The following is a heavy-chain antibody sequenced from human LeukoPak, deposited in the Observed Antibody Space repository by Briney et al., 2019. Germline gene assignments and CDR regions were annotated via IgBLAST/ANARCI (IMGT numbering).Heavy chain of an antibody. CDR3: ARGDTIYYYYGMDV. CDR1: GGSVSSSSYY. CDR2: INHSGST. J-gene: IGHJ6*02. V-gene: IGHV4-39*07. Sequence: SETLSLTCTVSGGSVSSSSYYCSWIRQPPGTGLEWIGEINHSGSTNYNPSLKSRVTISVDTSKNQFSLKLSSVTAADTAVYYCARGDTIYYYYGMDVWGQGTTVTVSS. D-gene: IGHD3-10*01.